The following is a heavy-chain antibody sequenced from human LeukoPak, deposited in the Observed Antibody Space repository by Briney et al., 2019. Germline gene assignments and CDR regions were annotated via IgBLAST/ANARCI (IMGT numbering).Heavy chain of an antibody. J-gene: IGHJ4*02. CDR2: IYAGGST. V-gene: IGHV3-66*01. CDR1: GFTFSGHY. D-gene: IGHD3-3*01. Sequence: PGGSLRLSCAASGFTFSGHYMSWIRQAPGKGLEWVSVIYAGGSTYYTDSVKGRFTISRDNSKNTLFLQMNSLRAEDTAVYYCAKDAITMASDWGQGTLVTVSS. CDR3: AKDAITMASD.